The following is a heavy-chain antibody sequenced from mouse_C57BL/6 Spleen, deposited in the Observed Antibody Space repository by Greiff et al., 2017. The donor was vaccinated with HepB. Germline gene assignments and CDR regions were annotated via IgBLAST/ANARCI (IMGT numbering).Heavy chain of an antibody. CDR3: ARHGTTVVATEYFDV. J-gene: IGHJ1*03. CDR2: ISSGGSYT. D-gene: IGHD1-1*01. Sequence: EVKLVESGGDLVKPGGSLKLSCAASGFTFSSYGMSWVRQTPDKRLEWVATISSGGSYTYYPDSVKGRFTISRDNAKNTLYLQMSRLKSEDTAMYYCARHGTTVVATEYFDVWGTGTTVTVSS. CDR1: GFTFSSYG. V-gene: IGHV5-6*01.